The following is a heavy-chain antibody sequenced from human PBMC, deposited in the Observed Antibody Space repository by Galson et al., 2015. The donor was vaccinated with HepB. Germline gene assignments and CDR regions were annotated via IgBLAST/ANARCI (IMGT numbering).Heavy chain of an antibody. Sequence: SLRLSCAASGFTFSSYGMHWVRQAPGKGLEWVAVISYDGSNKYYADSVKGRFTISRDNSKNTLYLQMNSLRAEDTAVYYCAKDLTYYYDSSGYYPDYWGQGTLVTVSS. CDR1: GFTFSSYG. J-gene: IGHJ4*02. CDR2: ISYDGSNK. CDR3: AKDLTYYYDSSGYYPDY. V-gene: IGHV3-30*18. D-gene: IGHD3-22*01.